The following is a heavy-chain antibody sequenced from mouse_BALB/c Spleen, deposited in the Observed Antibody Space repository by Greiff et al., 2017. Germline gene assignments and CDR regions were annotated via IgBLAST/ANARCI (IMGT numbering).Heavy chain of an antibody. V-gene: IGHV5-17*02. J-gene: IGHJ4*01. CDR2: ISSGSSTI. Sequence: EVQLVESGGGLVQPGGSRKLSCAASGFTFSSFGMHWVRQAPEKGLEWVAYISSGSSTIYYADTVKGRFTISRDNPKNTLFLQMTSLRSEDTAMYYCARSTYGYDYAMDYWGQGTSVTVSS. D-gene: IGHD2-2*01. CDR3: ARSTYGYDYAMDY. CDR1: GFTFSSFG.